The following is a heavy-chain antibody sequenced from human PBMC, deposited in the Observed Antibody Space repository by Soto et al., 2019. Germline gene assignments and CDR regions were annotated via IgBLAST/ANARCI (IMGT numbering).Heavy chain of an antibody. CDR3: ARHSKWELLAAFDI. CDR2: IYYSGST. Sequence: QLQLQESGPGLVKPSETLSLTCTVSGGSISSSYYWGWIRRPPGKGLEWIGSIYYSGSTYYNPSLKSRVTISVDTSKNQFSLKLSSVTAADTAVYYCARHSKWELLAAFDIWGQGTMVTVSS. V-gene: IGHV4-39*01. D-gene: IGHD1-26*01. CDR1: GGSISSSYY. J-gene: IGHJ3*02.